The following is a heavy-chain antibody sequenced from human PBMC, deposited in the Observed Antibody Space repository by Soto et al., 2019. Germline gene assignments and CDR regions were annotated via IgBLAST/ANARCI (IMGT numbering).Heavy chain of an antibody. D-gene: IGHD3-3*01. Sequence: HPGGPLRLACPASGFTFDTHAMAWVRQAPVKGLEWVTSISATGFSKYHADSVRDRITISRDNSKNTVYLHMNILRAEDTAVYHCAMVSAFDFWSGHFVFGWFDSWGQGTQVTVSS. CDR3: AMVSAFDFWSGHFVFGWFDS. V-gene: IGHV3-23*01. CDR1: GFTFDTHA. J-gene: IGHJ5*01. CDR2: ISATGFSK.